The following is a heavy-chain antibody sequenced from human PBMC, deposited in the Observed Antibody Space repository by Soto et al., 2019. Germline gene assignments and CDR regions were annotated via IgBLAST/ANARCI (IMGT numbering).Heavy chain of an antibody. CDR1: GGSFSTYY. Sequence: SETLSLTCVVSGGSFSTYYYNWIRQSPGKGLEWIGEINHSGNNNYSPSLKSRVTMSLDTSKNQFSMKLTSVTAADTAVYYCARGGINDWQVAFDIWGQGTMVTVSS. CDR3: ARGGINDWQVAFDI. J-gene: IGHJ3*02. CDR2: INHSGNN. D-gene: IGHD3-9*01. V-gene: IGHV4-34*01.